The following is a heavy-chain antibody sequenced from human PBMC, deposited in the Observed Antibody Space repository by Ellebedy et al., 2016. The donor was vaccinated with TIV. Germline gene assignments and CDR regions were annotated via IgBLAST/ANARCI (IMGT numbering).Heavy chain of an antibody. Sequence: GGSLRLXXKPSGYSFTKHWIAWVRQMPGKGLEWMGFIYPDDSDARYSPSFQGQVTISSDKSINTAYLQWSGLKASDSAMYYCARLRDALADEIDYWGQGTLVTVPS. CDR3: ARLRDALADEIDY. D-gene: IGHD6-19*01. CDR1: GYSFTKHW. V-gene: IGHV5-51*01. CDR2: IYPDDSDA. J-gene: IGHJ4*02.